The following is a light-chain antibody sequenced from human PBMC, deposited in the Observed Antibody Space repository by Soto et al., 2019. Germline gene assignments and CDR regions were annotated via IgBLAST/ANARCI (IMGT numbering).Light chain of an antibody. V-gene: IGKV3-20*01. Sequence: EIVLTQSPGTLSVSPVERATLSCMASQSVSSSYLAWYQQKPGQAPRLLIYGASSRATGIPDRFSGSGSGTDFTLTISRLEPEDFAVYYCQQYGSSPTFGQGTKVDIK. CDR1: QSVSSSY. CDR3: QQYGSSPT. J-gene: IGKJ1*01. CDR2: GAS.